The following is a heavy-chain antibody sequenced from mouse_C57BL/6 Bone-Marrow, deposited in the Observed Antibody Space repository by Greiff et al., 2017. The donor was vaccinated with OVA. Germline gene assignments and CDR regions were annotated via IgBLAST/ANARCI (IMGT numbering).Heavy chain of an antibody. CDR3: ARGGLWPSMDY. D-gene: IGHD1-1*02. CDR1: GFTFSSYA. V-gene: IGHV5-4*03. J-gene: IGHJ4*01. Sequence: DVKLVESGGGLVKPGGSLKLSCAASGFTFSSYAMSWVRQTPEKRLEWVATISDGGSYTYYPDNVKGRFTISRDNAKNNLYLQMSHLKSEDTALYYCARGGLWPSMDYWGQGTSVTVSS. CDR2: ISDGGSYT.